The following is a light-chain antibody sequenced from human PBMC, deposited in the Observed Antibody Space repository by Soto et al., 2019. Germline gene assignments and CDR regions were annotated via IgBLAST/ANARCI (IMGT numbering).Light chain of an antibody. CDR2: EVN. J-gene: IGLJ3*02. V-gene: IGLV2-14*01. Sequence: QSVLTQPASVSGSPGQSITISCTGTSSDVGGYNYVSWYQQHPGKAPKLMIYEVNNRPSGVSNRFSGSKSGNTASLSISGLQAEDEADYYCSSYTSSSTLLFGGGTKVTV. CDR1: SSDVGGYNY. CDR3: SSYTSSSTLL.